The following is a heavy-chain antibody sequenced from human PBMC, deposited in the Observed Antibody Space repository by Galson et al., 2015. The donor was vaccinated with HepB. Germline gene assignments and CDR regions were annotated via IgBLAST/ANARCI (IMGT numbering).Heavy chain of an antibody. CDR2: LSSSSSYT. V-gene: IGHV3-11*06. Sequence: SLRLSCAASGFTFSDYYMSWIRQAPGKGLEWVSYLSSSSSYTNYADSVKGRFTISRVNPKNSLYLQMNGLRAEDTAVYYCARVAASDYGDHTHFDYWGQGTLVTDSS. J-gene: IGHJ4*02. D-gene: IGHD4-17*01. CDR3: ARVAASDYGDHTHFDY. CDR1: GFTFSDYY.